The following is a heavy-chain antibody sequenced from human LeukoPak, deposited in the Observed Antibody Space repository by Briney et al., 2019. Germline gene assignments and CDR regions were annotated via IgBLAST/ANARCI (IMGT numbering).Heavy chain of an antibody. CDR1: GFTFSSSA. D-gene: IGHD2-15*01. CDR2: ISNNGGYT. Sequence: GGSLRLSCAASGFTFSSSAMGWVRQAPGKGLEWISAISNNGGYTYYADSVQGRFTISRDNSKSTLCLQMNSLRAEDTAVYYCAKQLGYCSDGSCYFPYWGQGTLVTVSS. J-gene: IGHJ4*02. CDR3: AKQLGYCSDGSCYFPY. V-gene: IGHV3-23*01.